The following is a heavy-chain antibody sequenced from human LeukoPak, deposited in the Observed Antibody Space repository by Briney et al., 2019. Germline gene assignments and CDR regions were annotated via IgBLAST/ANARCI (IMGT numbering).Heavy chain of an antibody. D-gene: IGHD1-26*01. Sequence: EESPKISCKGSGYTFTNFWIGWVRQMPGKGLEWMGIIHPGDSDTRYSPSFQGQVTISADKSLSTAYLQWSSLQASDTAMYYCARGSSYYNFWGQGTLVTVSS. V-gene: IGHV5-51*01. J-gene: IGHJ4*02. CDR3: ARGSSYYNF. CDR1: GYTFTNFW. CDR2: IHPGDSDT.